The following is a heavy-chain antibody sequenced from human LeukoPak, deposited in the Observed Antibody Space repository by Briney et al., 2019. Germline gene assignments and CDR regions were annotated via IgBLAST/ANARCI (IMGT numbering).Heavy chain of an antibody. CDR3: GRGRSDDVYYYYYMDV. J-gene: IGHJ6*03. D-gene: IGHD3-3*01. CDR1: GGTFSSYA. CDR2: IIPIFGTA. V-gene: IGHV1-69*13. Sequence: GASVKVSCKASGGTFSSYAISWVRQAPGQGLEWMGGIIPIFGTANYAQKFQGRVTITADESTSTAYMELSSLRSEDTAVYYCGRGRSDDVYYYYYMDVWGKGTTVTISS.